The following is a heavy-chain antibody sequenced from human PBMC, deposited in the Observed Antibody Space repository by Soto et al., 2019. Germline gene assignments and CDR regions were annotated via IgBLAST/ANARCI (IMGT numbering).Heavy chain of an antibody. CDR2: INRSGSI. Sequence: SETLSLTCAVYGGSFGVDYWSWVRQPPGKGLEWIGEINRSGSISYNPSLESRVTISVDTSKSQFSLSLYSVTAADTAVYYCARRDDSSAYCFDPWSQGTLVTVSS. D-gene: IGHD3-22*01. J-gene: IGHJ5*02. CDR1: GGSFGVDY. CDR3: ARRDDSSAYCFDP. V-gene: IGHV4-34*01.